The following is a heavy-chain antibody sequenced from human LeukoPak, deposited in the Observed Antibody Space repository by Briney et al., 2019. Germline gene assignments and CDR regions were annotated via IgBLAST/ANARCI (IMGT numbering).Heavy chain of an antibody. J-gene: IGHJ6*02. D-gene: IGHD3-22*01. CDR2: ISYDGSNK. V-gene: IGHV3-30-3*01. Sequence: GGSLRLSCAASGFTFSSYAMHWVRQAPGKGLEWVAVISYDGSNKYYADSVKGRFTISRDNSKNTLSLQMNSLRAEDTAVYYCAREQAGDSSGYLYYYYGMDVWGQGTTVTVSS. CDR3: AREQAGDSSGYLYYYYGMDV. CDR1: GFTFSSYA.